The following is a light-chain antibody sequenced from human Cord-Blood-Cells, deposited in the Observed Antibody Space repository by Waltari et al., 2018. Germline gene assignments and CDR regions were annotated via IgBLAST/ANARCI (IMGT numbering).Light chain of an antibody. CDR1: QDISNS. V-gene: IGKV1-33*01. CDR2: AAS. J-gene: IGKJ2*01. Sequence: DSATITWQAGQDISNSLNGYQQKPGKATKRLIYAASNLETGVPSRFSGCGSGTDFTVTISSLQPEDIATYYCQQYDNLPPVYTFGQGTKLENK. CDR3: QQYDNLPPVYT.